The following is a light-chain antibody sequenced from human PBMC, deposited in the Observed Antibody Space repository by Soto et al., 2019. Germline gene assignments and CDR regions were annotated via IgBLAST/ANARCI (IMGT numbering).Light chain of an antibody. V-gene: IGKV3-15*01. J-gene: IGKJ1*01. CDR1: QSVSSD. Sequence: EGVMTQSPATLSVSPGERVTLSCRSSQSVSSDLAWYHHKPGQAPRLLIYGASTRATGIPARFSGSGFGTEFTLTISSLQSEDFAVYYCQQYSNWPSWTFGQGTKVDI. CDR2: GAS. CDR3: QQYSNWPSWT.